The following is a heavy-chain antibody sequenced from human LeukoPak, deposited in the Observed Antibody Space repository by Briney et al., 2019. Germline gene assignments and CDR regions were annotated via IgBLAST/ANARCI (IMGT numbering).Heavy chain of an antibody. CDR3: AKASSRFVLLHVDY. J-gene: IGHJ4*02. Sequence: PGGSLRLSCAASGFTFSNYAMSWVRQAPGKGLEWVSSISGSVGSTYYADSVKGRFTISRDNSKNTLYLQMNSLRAEDTAVYYCAKASSRFVLLHVDYWGQGTLVTVSS. V-gene: IGHV3-23*01. CDR1: GFTFSNYA. D-gene: IGHD6-6*01. CDR2: ISGSVGST.